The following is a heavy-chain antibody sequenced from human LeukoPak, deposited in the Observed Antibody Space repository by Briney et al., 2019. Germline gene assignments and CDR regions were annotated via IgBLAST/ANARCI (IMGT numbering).Heavy chain of an antibody. D-gene: IGHD6-19*01. J-gene: IGHJ4*02. Sequence: PGGSLRPSCAASGFTFSSYGMHWVRQAPGKGLEWVAVISCDGSNKYYADSVKGRFTISRDNSKNTLYLQMNSLRAEDTAVYYCAKDRIAVAGTPGYWGQGTLVTVSS. CDR2: ISCDGSNK. CDR1: GFTFSSYG. CDR3: AKDRIAVAGTPGY. V-gene: IGHV3-30*18.